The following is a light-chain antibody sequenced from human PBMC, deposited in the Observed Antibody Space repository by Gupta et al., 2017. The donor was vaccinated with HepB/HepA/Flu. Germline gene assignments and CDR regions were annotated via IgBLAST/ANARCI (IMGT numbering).Light chain of an antibody. CDR3: QAWDNSTVV. CDR2: QDS. CDR1: KLANKY. Sequence: SYELTQPPSVSVSPGPTARLTCSGNKLANKYASWYQQKPTLPPVLVICQDSNRTAVSPARFSGSYSRNTATLTIGGTKAMDEDDYDYQAWDNSTVVFGGGTKLTVV. V-gene: IGLV3-1*01. J-gene: IGLJ2*01.